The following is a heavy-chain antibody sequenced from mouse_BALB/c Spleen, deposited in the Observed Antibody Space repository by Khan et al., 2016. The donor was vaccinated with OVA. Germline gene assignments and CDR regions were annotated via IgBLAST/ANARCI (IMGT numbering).Heavy chain of an antibody. Sequence: QVQLKQSGAELVRPGASVKLSCRTSGYIFTNYWIHWVKQRSGQGLEWIARIYPGTDNTYYNEKLKDKATLTADRSSSTAYMQLSSLKSEDSAVYFCAREESLYYVVYWGQGTTLTVSS. D-gene: IGHD6-2*01. J-gene: IGHJ2*01. CDR1: GYIFTNYW. CDR2: IYPGTDNT. V-gene: IGHV1-76*01. CDR3: AREESLYYVVY.